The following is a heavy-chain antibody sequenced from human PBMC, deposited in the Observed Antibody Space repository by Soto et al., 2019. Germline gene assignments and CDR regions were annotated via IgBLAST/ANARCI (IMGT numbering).Heavy chain of an antibody. CDR1: GFSLSNARMG. D-gene: IGHD3-3*01. CDR3: ARIPKDFWSGYRAFDY. CDR2: IFSNDEK. V-gene: IGHV2-26*01. Sequence: VSGPTLVNPTETLTLTCTVSGFSLSNARMGVSWIRQPPGKALEWLAHIFSNDEKSYSTSLESRLTISKDTSKSQVVLTMTNMDPVDTATYYCARIPKDFWSGYRAFDYWGQGTLVTVSS. J-gene: IGHJ4*02.